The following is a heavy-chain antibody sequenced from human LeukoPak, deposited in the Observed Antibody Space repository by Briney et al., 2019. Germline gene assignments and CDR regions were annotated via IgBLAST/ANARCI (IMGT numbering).Heavy chain of an antibody. V-gene: IGHV3-48*03. CDR2: ISSSGSTI. CDR1: GFTFSSYE. Sequence: GGSLRLSCAASGFTFSSYEMNWVRQAPGKGLEWVSYISSSGSTIYYADSVKGRFTISRDNAKNSLYLQMNSLRAEDTAVYYCAREDCSGGSCYRSSFDYWGQGTLVTVSS. J-gene: IGHJ4*02. D-gene: IGHD2-15*01. CDR3: AREDCSGGSCYRSSFDY.